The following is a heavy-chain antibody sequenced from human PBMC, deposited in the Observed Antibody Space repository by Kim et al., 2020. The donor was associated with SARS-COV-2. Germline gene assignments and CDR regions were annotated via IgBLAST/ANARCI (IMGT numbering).Heavy chain of an antibody. Sequence: SGPTLVKPTQTLTLVCTVSGFSLSSRGVGVGWIRQPPGKALEWLAMIYWDDDKRYSPSLSSGVTITRDASKNQVVLTMTNVDPADTGTYYCAKKGHDWSGYRNDFDVWGHGTVVTVSS. CDR2: IYWDDDK. J-gene: IGHJ3*01. CDR1: GFSLSSRGVG. CDR3: AKKGHDWSGYRNDFDV. V-gene: IGHV2-5*02. D-gene: IGHD5-12*01.